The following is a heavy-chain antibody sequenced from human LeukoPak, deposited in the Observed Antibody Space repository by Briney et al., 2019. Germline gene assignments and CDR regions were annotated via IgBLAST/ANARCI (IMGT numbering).Heavy chain of an antibody. CDR3: ARAEWPNWYFDL. Sequence: GGSLRLSCAASGFTFSTYWMNWVRQAPGKGLEWVANIEQDGSEKYYVDSVKGRFTLSRDSAKNSLYLQMNSLRAEDTAVYYCARAEWPNWYFDLWGRGTLVTVSS. CDR2: IEQDGSEK. D-gene: IGHD3-3*01. CDR1: GFTFSTYW. J-gene: IGHJ2*01. V-gene: IGHV3-7*03.